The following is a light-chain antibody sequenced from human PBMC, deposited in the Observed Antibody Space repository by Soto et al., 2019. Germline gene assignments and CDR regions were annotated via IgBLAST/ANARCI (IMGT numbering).Light chain of an antibody. CDR3: QQYDSYGVT. V-gene: IGKV1-5*03. J-gene: IGKJ2*01. Sequence: DIQVTQSPSSLSASVEDRVTITCRASRSVSTWLAWYHQKPGSAPRLLIYEGSILQSGVPSRFSGSGSGTEFTLTISSLQPYDLGTYYCQQYDSYGVTFGQGTRLEIK. CDR2: EGS. CDR1: RSVSTW.